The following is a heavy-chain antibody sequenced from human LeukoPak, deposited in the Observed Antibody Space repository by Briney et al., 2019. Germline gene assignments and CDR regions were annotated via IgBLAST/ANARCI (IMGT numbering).Heavy chain of an antibody. D-gene: IGHD3-10*01. V-gene: IGHV3-23*01. CDR1: GFTFSSYG. Sequence: GGTLRLSCAASGFTFSSYGMSWVRQAPGKGLEWVSAISGSGGSTYYADSVKGRFTISRDNSKNTLYLQMNSLRAEDTAVYYCARDFNHGLGYWGQGTLVTVSS. CDR3: ARDFNHGLGY. CDR2: ISGSGGST. J-gene: IGHJ4*02.